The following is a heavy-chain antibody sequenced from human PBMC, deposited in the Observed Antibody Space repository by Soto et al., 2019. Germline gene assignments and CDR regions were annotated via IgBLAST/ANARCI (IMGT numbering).Heavy chain of an antibody. CDR2: IKSKTDGGTT. CDR3: TTESTSYYYDSSGALDY. D-gene: IGHD3-22*01. J-gene: IGHJ4*02. V-gene: IGHV3-15*01. CDR1: GFTFSNAW. Sequence: PGGSLRLSCAACGFTFSNAWMSWVRQAPGKXLEWVGRIKSKTDGGTTDYAAPVKGRFTISRDDSKNTLYLQMNSLKTEDTAVYYCTTESTSYYYDSSGALDYWGQGTLVTVS.